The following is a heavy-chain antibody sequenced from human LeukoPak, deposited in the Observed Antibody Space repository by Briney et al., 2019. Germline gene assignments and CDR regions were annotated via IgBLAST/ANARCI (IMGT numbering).Heavy chain of an antibody. Sequence: GGPLRLSCAAPGLTFSSYRMNWVAQAPGKGLDWFSSFSIITSYIYYADSVKGRFTISRDNTKTSPSLQMYTLRAQATAVYSCATDGAPSCRGGTCSSAADDWGPGTLVTASS. CDR3: ATDGAPSCRGGTCSSAADD. J-gene: IGHJ4*02. V-gene: IGHV3-21*01. CDR2: FSIITSYI. D-gene: IGHD2-15*01. CDR1: GLTFSSYR.